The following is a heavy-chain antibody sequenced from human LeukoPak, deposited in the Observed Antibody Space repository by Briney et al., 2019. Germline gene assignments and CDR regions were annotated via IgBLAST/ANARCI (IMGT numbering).Heavy chain of an antibody. CDR1: VGSITSDY. CDR2: IYYSGSS. D-gene: IGHD1-26*01. Sequence: SETLSLTCTVSVGSITSDYSSWIRQPAGKGLESIGYIYYSGSSNYNTYLKSRVTISVDTSKNQFSLKLSSVTAADTDVYYCARVASVGATRALDYWGQGTLVTVSS. V-gene: IGHV4-59*01. CDR3: ARVASVGATRALDY. J-gene: IGHJ4*02.